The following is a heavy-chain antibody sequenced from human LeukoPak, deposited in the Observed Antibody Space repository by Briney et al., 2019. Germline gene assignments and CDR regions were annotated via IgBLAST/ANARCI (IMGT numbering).Heavy chain of an antibody. Sequence: SETLSLTCSVSGDSISSCYWSWIRQPPGKGLEWIGFIYYSGSTNYNPSLKSRVIMSVDTSKNQLSLKLSSVTAADTAVYYCARGEYYFDYWGQGTLVTVSS. CDR2: IYYSGST. D-gene: IGHD3-10*01. J-gene: IGHJ4*02. V-gene: IGHV4-59*01. CDR3: ARGEYYFDY. CDR1: GDSISSCY.